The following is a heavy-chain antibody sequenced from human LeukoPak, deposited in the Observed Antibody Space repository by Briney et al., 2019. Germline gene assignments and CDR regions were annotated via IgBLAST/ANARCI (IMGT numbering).Heavy chain of an antibody. Sequence: ASVKVSCKTSGGTFNSNAVSWVRQAPGQGLEWMGGIIPIFGTANYAQKFQGRVTITTDESTSTAYMELSSLRSEDTAVYYCARQYNWNPGDAFDIWGQGTMVTVSS. CDR2: IIPIFGTA. CDR1: GGTFNSNA. CDR3: ARQYNWNPGDAFDI. J-gene: IGHJ3*02. D-gene: IGHD1-20*01. V-gene: IGHV1-69*05.